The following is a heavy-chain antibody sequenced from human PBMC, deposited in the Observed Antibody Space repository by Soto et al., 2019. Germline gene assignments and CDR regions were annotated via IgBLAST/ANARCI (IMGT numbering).Heavy chain of an antibody. V-gene: IGHV2-26*01. CDR3: ARIRELLWFGELFGHYYYYMDV. CDR1: GFSLSNARMG. D-gene: IGHD3-10*01. Sequence: DSGPTLMNHTGTLTLTCTASGFSLSNARMGVSWIRQPPGKALEWLAHIFSNDEKSYSTSLKSRLTISKDTSKSQVVLTMTNMDPVDTATYYCARIRELLWFGELFGHYYYYMDVWGKGTTVTVSS. CDR2: IFSNDEK. J-gene: IGHJ6*03.